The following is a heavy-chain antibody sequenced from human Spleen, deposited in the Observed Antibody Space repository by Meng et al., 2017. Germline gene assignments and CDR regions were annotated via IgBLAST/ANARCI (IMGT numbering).Heavy chain of an antibody. Sequence: SETLSLTCTVSGGSIRGSSDYWGWIRQPPGKGFEWIGSIFYSGSNYYNPSLKSRVTISVDTPRNQFSLNLRSVTAADTAIYYCARLRWTRDPWIDYWGQGTLVTVSS. J-gene: IGHJ4*02. CDR2: IFYSGSN. CDR1: GGSIRGSSDY. V-gene: IGHV4-39*07. D-gene: IGHD2-15*01. CDR3: ARLRWTRDPWIDY.